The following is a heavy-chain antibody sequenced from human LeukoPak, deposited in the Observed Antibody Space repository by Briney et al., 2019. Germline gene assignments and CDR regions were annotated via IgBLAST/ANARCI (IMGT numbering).Heavy chain of an antibody. CDR1: GFTFSSYA. Sequence: GGSLRLSCAASGFTFSSYAMSWVRQAPGKGLEWVSAISGSGGSTYYADSVKGRFTISRDNSKNTLYLQMNSLRAEDTAVYYCAKDTLAAMPGSYFDYWAREPWSPSPQ. CDR3: AKDTLAAMPGSYFDY. CDR2: ISGSGGST. V-gene: IGHV3-23*01. D-gene: IGHD2-2*01. J-gene: IGHJ4*02.